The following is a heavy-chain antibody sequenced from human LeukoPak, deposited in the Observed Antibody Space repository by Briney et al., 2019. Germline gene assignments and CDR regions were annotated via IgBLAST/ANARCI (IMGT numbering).Heavy chain of an antibody. Sequence: GESLKISCKASGYTFTNYWIGWVRQMPGKGLEWMGIIYPDDSDNKYSPSLQGHVTISVGQFHSTAYLQSRSLKASATAIYYCARHEVGGDSSSGYEYYYYMDVWGKGTAVTVFS. CDR3: ARHEVGGDSSSGYEYYYYMDV. CDR2: IYPDDSDN. D-gene: IGHD3-3*01. CDR1: GYTFTNYW. V-gene: IGHV5-51*01. J-gene: IGHJ6*03.